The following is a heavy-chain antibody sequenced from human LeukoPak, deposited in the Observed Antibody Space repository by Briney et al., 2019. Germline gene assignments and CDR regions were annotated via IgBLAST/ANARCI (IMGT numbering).Heavy chain of an antibody. CDR1: GFTFSSYS. J-gene: IGHJ4*02. Sequence: QPGGSLRLSCAASGFTFSSYSMNWVRQAPGKGLEWVSSISSSSSYIYYADSVKGRFTISRDNSKNTLYLQMNSLRAVDTAVYYCARGPAPWYFDYWGQGTLVTVSS. V-gene: IGHV3-21*01. D-gene: IGHD1-14*01. CDR3: ARGPAPWYFDY. CDR2: ISSSSSYI.